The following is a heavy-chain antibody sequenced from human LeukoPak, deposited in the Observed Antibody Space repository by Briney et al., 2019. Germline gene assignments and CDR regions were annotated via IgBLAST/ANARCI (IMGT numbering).Heavy chain of an antibody. J-gene: IGHJ4*02. CDR1: GFTVSSKY. V-gene: IGHV3-53*01. CDR2: IYSGGST. D-gene: IGHD3-3*01. CDR3: ANGRGSGYYILPLDYFDY. Sequence: GGSLRLSCAASGFTVSSKYMSWARQAPGKGLEWVSVIYSGGSTYYADSVKGRFTISRDNSKNTLYLQMNSLRAEDTAVYYCANGRGSGYYILPLDYFDYWGQGTLVTVSS.